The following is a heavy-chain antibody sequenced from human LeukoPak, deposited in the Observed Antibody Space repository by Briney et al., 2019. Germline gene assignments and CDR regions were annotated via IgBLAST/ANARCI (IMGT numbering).Heavy chain of an antibody. Sequence: SETLSLTCTVSGGSISSHYWSWIRQPPGKGLEWIGCIYYSGSTNYNPSLKRRVTISIDTSKNQFSLKLSSVTAADTAVYYCARDNRYCSSTSCYLGSGNWFDPWGQGTLVTVSS. CDR3: ARDNRYCSSTSCYLGSGNWFDP. D-gene: IGHD2-2*01. J-gene: IGHJ5*02. CDR2: IYYSGST. V-gene: IGHV4-59*11. CDR1: GGSISSHY.